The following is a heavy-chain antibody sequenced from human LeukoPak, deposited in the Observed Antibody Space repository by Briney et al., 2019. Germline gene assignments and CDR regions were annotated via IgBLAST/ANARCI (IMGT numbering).Heavy chain of an antibody. CDR3: ATGSEVGATRIRGAFDI. D-gene: IGHD1-26*01. CDR2: INPSGGST. V-gene: IGHV1-46*01. Sequence: ASVKVSCKASGYTFTNYYMHWVRQAPGQGLEWMGIINPSGGSTIYAQKFQGRVTMTEDTSTDTAYMELSSLRSEDTAVYYCATGSEVGATRIRGAFDIWGQGTMVTVSS. CDR1: GYTFTNYY. J-gene: IGHJ3*02.